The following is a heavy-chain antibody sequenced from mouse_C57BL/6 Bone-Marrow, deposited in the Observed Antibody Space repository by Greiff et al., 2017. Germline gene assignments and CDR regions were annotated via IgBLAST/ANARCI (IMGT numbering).Heavy chain of an antibody. CDR2: INPNYGTT. CDR3: ARGYDYDYAMDY. V-gene: IGHV1-39*01. Sequence: VQPKESGPELVKPGASVKISCKASGYSFTDYNMNWVKQSNGKSLEWIGVINPNYGTTSYNQKFKGKATLTVDQSSSTAYMQLNSLTSEDSAVYYGARGYDYDYAMDYWGQGTSVTVSS. J-gene: IGHJ4*01. CDR1: GYSFTDYN. D-gene: IGHD2-4*01.